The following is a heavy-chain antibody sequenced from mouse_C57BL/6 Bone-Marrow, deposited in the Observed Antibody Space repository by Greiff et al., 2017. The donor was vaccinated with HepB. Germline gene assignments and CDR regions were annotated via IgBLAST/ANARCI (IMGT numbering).Heavy chain of an antibody. D-gene: IGHD1-1*01. J-gene: IGHJ3*01. Sequence: VQLQQSGAELVRPGASVKLSCTASGFNIKDYYMHWVKQRPEKGLEWIGRIDPEDGDTEYAPKFHGKATMTADTSSNTAYLQLSSLTSEYTAVYYCTTDHGYYDSSYWFAYWGQGTLVTVSA. CDR1: GFNIKDYY. CDR2: IDPEDGDT. CDR3: TTDHGYYDSSYWFAY. V-gene: IGHV14-1*01.